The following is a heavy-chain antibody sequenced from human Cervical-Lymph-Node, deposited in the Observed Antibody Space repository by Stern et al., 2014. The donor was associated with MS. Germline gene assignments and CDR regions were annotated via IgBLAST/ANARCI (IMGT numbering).Heavy chain of an antibody. V-gene: IGHV1-69*01. J-gene: IGHJ2*01. Sequence: QVQLVQSGAEVKKPGSSVKVSCEASGGTFSNYGFSWVRQAPGQGLEWMGGIIPIFGSTNYAQKFQDRVTITADDSTRTVYMEMSSLSSEDTAVYYCARDRGESFYWFFDLWGRGTLVTVSS. CDR1: GGTFSNYG. CDR3: ARDRGESFYWFFDL. CDR2: IIPIFGST. D-gene: IGHD7-27*01.